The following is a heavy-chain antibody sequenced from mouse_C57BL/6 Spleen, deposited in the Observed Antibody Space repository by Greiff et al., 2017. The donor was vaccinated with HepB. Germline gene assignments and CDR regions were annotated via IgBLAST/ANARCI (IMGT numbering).Heavy chain of an antibody. V-gene: IGHV14-2*01. CDR1: GFNIKDYY. CDR2: IDPEDGET. D-gene: IGHD1-1*02. CDR3: ARSGRVVHYAMDY. J-gene: IGHJ4*01. Sequence: EVMLVESGAELVKPGASVKLSCTASGFNIKDYYMHWVKQRTEQGLEWIGRIDPEDGETKYAPKFQGKAPITADTSSNTAYLHLSSLTSEDTAVYYCARSGRVVHYAMDYWGQGTSVTVSS.